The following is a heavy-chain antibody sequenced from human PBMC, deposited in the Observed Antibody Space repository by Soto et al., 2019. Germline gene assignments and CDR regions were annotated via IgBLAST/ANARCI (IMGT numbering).Heavy chain of an antibody. CDR1: GFTFDDYA. V-gene: IGHV3-9*01. D-gene: IGHD3-10*01. CDR3: AASTYGSGSYRFDY. CDR2: ISWNSGSI. J-gene: IGHJ4*02. Sequence: GGSLRLSCAASGFTFDDYAMHWVRQAPGKGLEWVSGISWNSGSIGYADSVKGRFTISRDNAKNSLYLQMNSLRAEDTALYYCAASTYGSGSYRFDYWGQGTLVTVSS.